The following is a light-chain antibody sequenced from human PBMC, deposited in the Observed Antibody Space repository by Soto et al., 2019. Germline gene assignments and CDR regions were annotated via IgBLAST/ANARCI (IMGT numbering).Light chain of an antibody. CDR1: QSISSY. V-gene: IGKV1-39*01. CDR2: AAS. Sequence: DLQMTQSPSSLSASVGDRVTITCRASQSISSYLNWYQQKPGKAPELLIYAASFLQSGVPSRFSGSGSGTDFTLTISSLQPEDFATYFCQQSYSSPPTFGQGTRLEIK. CDR3: QQSYSSPPT. J-gene: IGKJ5*01.